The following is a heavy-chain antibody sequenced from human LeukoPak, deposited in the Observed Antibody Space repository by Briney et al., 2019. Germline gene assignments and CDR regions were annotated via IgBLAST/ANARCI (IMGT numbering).Heavy chain of an antibody. D-gene: IGHD3-22*01. CDR3: AREGGENYYDSSGHFDY. J-gene: IGHJ4*02. CDR1: GGSISSYY. CDR2: IYYSGST. Sequence: SETLSLTCTVSGGSISSYYWSWIRQPPGKGLEWIGYIYYSGSTIYNPSLKSRVTISVDTSKNQFSLKLSSVTAADTAAYYCAREGGENYYDSSGHFDYWGQGTLVTVSS. V-gene: IGHV4-59*01.